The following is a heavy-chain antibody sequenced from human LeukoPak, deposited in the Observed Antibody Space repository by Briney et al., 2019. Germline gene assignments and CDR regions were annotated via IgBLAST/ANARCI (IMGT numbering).Heavy chain of an antibody. CDR2: IYPGDSDT. Sequence: GESLKISCKGSGYSFTTQWIGWVRQMPGKGLEWMGVIYPGDSDTRYSPSFQGQVTISADKSVSTAYLQWISLKASDSAIYYCARQQWSARYFNLWGRGTLVTVSS. CDR3: ARQQWSARYFNL. V-gene: IGHV5-51*01. J-gene: IGHJ2*01. D-gene: IGHD6-19*01. CDR1: GYSFTTQW.